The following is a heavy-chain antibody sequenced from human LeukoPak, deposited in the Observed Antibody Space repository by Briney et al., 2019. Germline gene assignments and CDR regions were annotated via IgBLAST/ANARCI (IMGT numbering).Heavy chain of an antibody. V-gene: IGHV5-10-1*01. CDR3: AGPGYCSSTSCPIDY. CDR2: IDPSDSYT. Sequence: GESLRISCKGSGYSFTSYWISWVRQMPGKGLEWMGRIDPSDSYTNYSPSFQGHVTISADKSISTACLQWSSLKASDTAMYYCAGPGYCSSTSCPIDYWGQGTLVTVSS. CDR1: GYSFTSYW. J-gene: IGHJ4*02. D-gene: IGHD2-2*01.